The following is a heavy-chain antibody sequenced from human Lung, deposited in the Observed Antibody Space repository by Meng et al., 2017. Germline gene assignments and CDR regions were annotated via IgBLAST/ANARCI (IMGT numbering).Heavy chain of an antibody. CDR2: INPKSGDT. V-gene: IGHV1-2*06. Sequence: QVRLGQVGAEGKRPGASVKVSCKASGYTFPDYWLHWVRRAPGQGLEWMGRINPKSGDTHYAQRFQGRVTMTGDTSISTAYMELSGLRSDDTAMYYCARDEDISAAGKLFGDYWGQGTLVTVSS. CDR3: ARDEDISAAGKLFGDY. CDR1: GYTFPDYW. D-gene: IGHD6-13*01. J-gene: IGHJ4*02.